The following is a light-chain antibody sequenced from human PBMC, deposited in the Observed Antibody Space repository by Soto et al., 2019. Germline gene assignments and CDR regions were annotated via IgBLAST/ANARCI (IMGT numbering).Light chain of an antibody. J-gene: IGKJ4*01. Sequence: DIVMTQSPDSLAVSLGERATINCKSSQSVLYSSNNKNYLAWYQQKPGQPPKLLIYGASNRATGVPTRISGSGSGTEVTLTISSLQSEDFAVYYCQQYNSWPLTFGGGTKVDIK. V-gene: IGKV4-1*01. CDR1: QSVLYSSNNKNY. CDR3: QQYNSWPLT. CDR2: GAS.